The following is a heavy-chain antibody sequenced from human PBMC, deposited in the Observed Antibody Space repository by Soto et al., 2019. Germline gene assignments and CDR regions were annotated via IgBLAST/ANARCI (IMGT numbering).Heavy chain of an antibody. J-gene: IGHJ5*02. CDR3: ARDYDFWSGYAHWFDP. CDR2: INPNSGGT. D-gene: IGHD3-3*01. Sequence: ASVKVSCKASGYTFTGYYMHWVRQAPGQGLEWMGWINPNSGGTNYAQKFQGWVTMTRDTSISTAYMELSRLRSDDTALYYCARDYDFWSGYAHWFDPWGQGTLVTVSS. CDR1: GYTFTGYY. V-gene: IGHV1-2*04.